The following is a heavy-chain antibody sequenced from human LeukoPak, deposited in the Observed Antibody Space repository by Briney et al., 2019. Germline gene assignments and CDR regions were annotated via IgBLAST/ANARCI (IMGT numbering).Heavy chain of an antibody. CDR2: IKQDGSEK. J-gene: IGHJ4*02. Sequence: GGSLRLSCAASGFAFSIYWMSWVRQAPGKGLEWVANIKQDGSEKYYVDSVKGRFTISRDNAKNSLYLQMNSLRAEDTAVYYCARDLGAHDYGDYEGYWGQGTLVTVSS. D-gene: IGHD4-17*01. CDR3: ARDLGAHDYGDYEGY. V-gene: IGHV3-7*01. CDR1: GFAFSIYW.